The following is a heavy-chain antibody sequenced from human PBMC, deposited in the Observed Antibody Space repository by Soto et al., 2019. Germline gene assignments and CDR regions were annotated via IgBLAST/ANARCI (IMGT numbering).Heavy chain of an antibody. CDR1: GYTFSSYG. D-gene: IGHD3-16*01. CDR3: ARDRGGDGMDV. V-gene: IGHV1-18*01. Sequence: QVQLVQSGAEVKKPGASVKVSCKASGYTFSSYGISWVRPAPGQGLEWMGWISGYNGNTNYAQKLQGRVTMTIDTSTSTGYMELRSLRSDDTAVYYWARDRGGDGMDVWGQGTTVTVSS. J-gene: IGHJ6*02. CDR2: ISGYNGNT.